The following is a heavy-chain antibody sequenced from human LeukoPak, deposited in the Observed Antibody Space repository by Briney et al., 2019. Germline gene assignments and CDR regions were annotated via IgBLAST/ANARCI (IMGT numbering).Heavy chain of an antibody. Sequence: ASVKVSCKASGYTFTSYGISWVRQAPGQGLEWMGWISAYNGNTNYAQKLQGRVTMTTDTSTSTAYMELRSLRSDDTAVYYCASDRVYYGSGSYSSFDYWGQGTLVTVSS. CDR3: ASDRVYYGSGSYSSFDY. V-gene: IGHV1-18*04. D-gene: IGHD3-10*01. CDR2: ISAYNGNT. J-gene: IGHJ4*02. CDR1: GYTFTSYG.